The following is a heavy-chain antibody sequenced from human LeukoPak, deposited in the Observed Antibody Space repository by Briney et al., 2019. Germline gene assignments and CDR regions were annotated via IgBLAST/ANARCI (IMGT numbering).Heavy chain of an antibody. CDR3: ARLRGVITYYYYGMDV. D-gene: IGHD3-10*01. CDR2: ISAYNGNT. Sequence: ASVKVSCKASGYTFTSYVISWVRQAPAQGLEGMGWISAYNGNTNYAQKLQGRVTMTTDTSTSTAYMELRSLRSDDTAVYYCARLRGVITYYYYGMDVWGQGTTVTVSS. J-gene: IGHJ6*02. V-gene: IGHV1-18*01. CDR1: GYTFTSYV.